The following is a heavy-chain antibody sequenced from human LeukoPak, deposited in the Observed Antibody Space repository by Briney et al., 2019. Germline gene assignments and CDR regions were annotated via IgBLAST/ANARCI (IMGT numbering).Heavy chain of an antibody. J-gene: IGHJ3*02. CDR1: GGSISGSIYY. V-gene: IGHV4-39*01. Sequence: SETPSLTCTVSGGSISGSIYYWGWIRQPPGKGLEWIGSIYYNGNTYYNPSLKSRVTISVDTSKNQFSLKLSSVTAADTAVYYCARPQGSSWYVAFDIWGQGTMVTVSS. D-gene: IGHD6-13*01. CDR3: ARPQGSSWYVAFDI. CDR2: IYYNGNT.